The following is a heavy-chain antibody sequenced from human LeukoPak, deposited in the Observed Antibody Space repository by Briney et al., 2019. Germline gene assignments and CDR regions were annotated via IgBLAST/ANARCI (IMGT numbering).Heavy chain of an antibody. Sequence: GGSLRLSCEASGFTFRTYSMNRVRQAPGKGLEWISFISGDGGTTNYADSVKGRFTISRDNAKSSLFLQMEGLRAEDTAVYYCATVNFNYDDSGYLPFDHWGQGSLVVISS. CDR3: ATVNFNYDDSGYLPFDH. CDR2: ISGDGGTT. CDR1: GFTFRTYS. D-gene: IGHD3-22*01. V-gene: IGHV3-48*04. J-gene: IGHJ4*02.